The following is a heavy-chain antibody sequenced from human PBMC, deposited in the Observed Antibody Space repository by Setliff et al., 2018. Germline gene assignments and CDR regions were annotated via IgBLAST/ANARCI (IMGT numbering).Heavy chain of an antibody. V-gene: IGHV4-38-2*01. D-gene: IGHD3-22*01. CDR1: GFSISGGYY. CDR2: IHHSGKT. Sequence: SETLSLTCAVSGFSISGGYYWGWIRQPPGKGLEWIVNIHHSGKTYYNPSLKSRVTMPVDTSKNHVSLKLSSVTAADTAVYYCARAHTWSLPNDNSGYPGWFDPWGQGTLVTVSS. J-gene: IGHJ5*02. CDR3: ARAHTWSLPNDNSGYPGWFDP.